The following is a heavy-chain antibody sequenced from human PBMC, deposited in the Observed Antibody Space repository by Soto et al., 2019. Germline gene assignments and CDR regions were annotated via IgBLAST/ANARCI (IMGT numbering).Heavy chain of an antibody. J-gene: IGHJ4*02. CDR2: IHSDGSST. CDR3: ERDRWRSFYDSSVAFDY. V-gene: IGHV3-74*01. D-gene: IGHD3-22*01. Sequence: PGGSLRLSCAASGFTFSSYWMHWVRQAPGKGLVWVSRIHSDGSSTNYADSVKGRFTISRDNAKNTLYLQMNSLRAEDTAVYYCERDRWRSFYDSSVAFDYWGQGTLVTVAS. CDR1: GFTFSSYW.